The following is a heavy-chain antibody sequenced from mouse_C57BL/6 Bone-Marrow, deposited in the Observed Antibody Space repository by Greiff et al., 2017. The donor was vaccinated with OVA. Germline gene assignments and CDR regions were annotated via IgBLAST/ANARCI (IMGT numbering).Heavy chain of an antibody. J-gene: IGHJ1*03. CDR3: ARRPLYYGSSYWYFDV. CDR2: IDPSDSYT. CDR1: GYTFTSYW. Sequence: VQLQQSGAELVMPGASVKLSCKASGYTFTSYWMHWVKQRPGQGLEWIGEIDPSDSYTNYNQKFKGKSTLTVDKSSSTAYMQLSSLTSEDSAVYYCARRPLYYGSSYWYFDVWGTGTTVTVSS. D-gene: IGHD1-1*01. V-gene: IGHV1-69*01.